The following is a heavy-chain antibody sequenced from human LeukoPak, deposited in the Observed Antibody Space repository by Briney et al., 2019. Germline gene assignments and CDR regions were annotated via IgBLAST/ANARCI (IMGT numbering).Heavy chain of an antibody. CDR2: ISSSGSSI. CDR3: AGGRRFGEFDY. CDR1: GFTFSDYY. V-gene: IGHV3-11*04. J-gene: IGHJ4*02. D-gene: IGHD3-10*01. Sequence: PGGSLRLSCAASGFTFSDYYMSWIRQAPGKGLEWVSYISSSGSSIYSADSVKGRFTISRDNSKNTLYLQMNSLRAEDTAVYYCAGGRRFGEFDYWGQGTLVTVSS.